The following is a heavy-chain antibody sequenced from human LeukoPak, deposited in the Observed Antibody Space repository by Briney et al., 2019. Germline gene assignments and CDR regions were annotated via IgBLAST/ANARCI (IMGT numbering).Heavy chain of an antibody. V-gene: IGHV3-30*18. CDR2: ISYDGSNK. D-gene: IGHD1-1*01. Sequence: GGSLRLSCAASGFTFSSYAMHWVRQAPGKGLEWVAVISYDGSNKYYADSVKGRFTISRDNSKNTLYLQMNSLRAEDTAVYYCAKDQNESLDYWGQGTLVTVSS. CDR1: GFTFSSYA. J-gene: IGHJ4*02. CDR3: AKDQNESLDY.